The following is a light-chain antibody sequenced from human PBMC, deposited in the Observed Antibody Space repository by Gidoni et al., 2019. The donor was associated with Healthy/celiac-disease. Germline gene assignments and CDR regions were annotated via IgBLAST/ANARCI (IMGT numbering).Light chain of an antibody. J-gene: IGKJ3*01. CDR2: AAS. CDR1: QYISSY. CDR3: QQSYSTPRT. Sequence: DIQMTQSPSSLSASVGDRVTITCRASQYISSYLNWYQQKPGKAPKLLIYAASSLQSGVPSRFSGSGSGTEFTLTIGSLQPEDFATYYCQQSYSTPRTFXPXTKVDIK. V-gene: IGKV1-39*01.